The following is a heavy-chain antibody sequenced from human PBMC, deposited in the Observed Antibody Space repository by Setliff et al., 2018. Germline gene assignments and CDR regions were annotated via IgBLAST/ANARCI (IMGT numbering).Heavy chain of an antibody. D-gene: IGHD4-4*01. CDR2: IIPIFGTA. CDR1: GYTFTGYY. Sequence: SVKVSCKASGYTFTGYYVHWVRQATGQGLEWMGGIIPIFGTANYAQKFQGRLTITTVGSTSTAYMELSSLRSEDTAVYYRARADYIRYFYMDAWGKGPRSPSP. V-gene: IGHV1-69*05. CDR3: ARADYIRYFYMDA. J-gene: IGHJ6*03.